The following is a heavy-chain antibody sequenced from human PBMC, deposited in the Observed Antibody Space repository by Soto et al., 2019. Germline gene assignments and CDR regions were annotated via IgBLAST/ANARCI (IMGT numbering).Heavy chain of an antibody. CDR3: ARQYGSGSYGPNWFDP. J-gene: IGHJ5*02. D-gene: IGHD3-10*01. CDR1: GGSFSSYY. Sequence: SETLSLTCAVYGGSFSSYYWSWIRQPPGKGLEWIGYIYYSGSTNYNPSLKSRVTISVDTSKNQFSLKLSSVTAADTVVYYCARQYGSGSYGPNWFDPWGQGTLVTVSS. V-gene: IGHV4-59*08. CDR2: IYYSGST.